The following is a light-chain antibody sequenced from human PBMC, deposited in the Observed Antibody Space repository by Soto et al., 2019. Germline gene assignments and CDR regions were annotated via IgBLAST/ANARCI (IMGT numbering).Light chain of an antibody. V-gene: IGKV1-5*03. CDR2: EAS. CDR1: QSINKW. CDR3: QNYNSAPIT. J-gene: IGKJ5*01. Sequence: DIQMTQSPSTLSASVGARVTITCRASQSINKWLAWFQQRPGEAPKVLIYEASNLERGVPSRFSGSGSGTNFTLTISSLQPEEVGTYYCQNYNSAPITVGQGTRLEIK.